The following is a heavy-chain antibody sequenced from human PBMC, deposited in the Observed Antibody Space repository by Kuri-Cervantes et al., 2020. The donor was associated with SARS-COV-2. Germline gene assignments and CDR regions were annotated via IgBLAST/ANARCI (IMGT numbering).Heavy chain of an antibody. Sequence: SETLSLTCTVSGGSISSSSYYWGWIRQPPGKGLEWIGSIYYSGSTYYNPSLKSRVTISVDTSKNQFSLKLNSVTAADTAVYFCARVPSAGPGAGGVDYWGQGTLVTVSS. CDR3: ARVPSAGPGAGGVDY. J-gene: IGHJ4*02. CDR1: GGSISSSSYY. V-gene: IGHV4-39*07. CDR2: IYYSGST. D-gene: IGHD3-10*01.